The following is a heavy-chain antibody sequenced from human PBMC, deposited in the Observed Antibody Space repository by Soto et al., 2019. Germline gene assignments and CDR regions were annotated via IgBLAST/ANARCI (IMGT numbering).Heavy chain of an antibody. D-gene: IGHD6-19*01. CDR2: IYYSGST. CDR3: ARHRTAVDGDLDY. J-gene: IGHJ4*02. CDR1: GGSISSRSYY. Sequence: QLQLQESGPGLVKPSETLSLTCTVSGGSISSRSYYWGWIRQPPGKGLEWIGSIYYSGSTYYNPSIKSRVTISVDTSKNQFSLKLSSVTAADTAVYYCARHRTAVDGDLDYWGQGTLVTVSS. V-gene: IGHV4-39*01.